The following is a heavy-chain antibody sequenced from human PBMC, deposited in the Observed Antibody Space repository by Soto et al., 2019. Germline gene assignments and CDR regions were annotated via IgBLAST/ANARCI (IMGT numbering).Heavy chain of an antibody. D-gene: IGHD2-2*02. CDR3: ARGGCSSTSCYTGGPGIAILGIYYGMDV. V-gene: IGHV4-30-2*01. CDR1: GGSISSGGYS. Sequence: PSETLSLTCAVSGGSISSGGYSWSWIRQPPGKGLEWIGYIYHSGSTYYNPSLKSRVTISVDRSKNQFSLKLSSVTAADTAVYYCARGGCSSTSCYTGGPGIAILGIYYGMDVWGQGTTVTVYS. CDR2: IYHSGST. J-gene: IGHJ6*02.